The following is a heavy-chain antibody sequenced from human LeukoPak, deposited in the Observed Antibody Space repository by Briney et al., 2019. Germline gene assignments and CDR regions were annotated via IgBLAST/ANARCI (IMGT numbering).Heavy chain of an antibody. V-gene: IGHV4-61*02. CDR3: ARVDYYDITIDY. CDR1: GGSVSSGSYY. Sequence: PSETLSLTCTVSGGSVSSGSYYWSWIRQPAGKGLEWIGRIYTSGSTNYNPSLKSRVTISVDTSKNQFSLKLSSVTAADTAVYYCARVDYYDITIDYWGQGTLVTVSS. J-gene: IGHJ4*02. CDR2: IYTSGST. D-gene: IGHD3-22*01.